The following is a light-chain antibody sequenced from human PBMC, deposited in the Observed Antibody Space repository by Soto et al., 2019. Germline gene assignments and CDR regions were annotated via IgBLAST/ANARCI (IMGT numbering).Light chain of an antibody. CDR3: QQYGTSPPLT. CDR1: QSVSSN. V-gene: IGKV3-20*01. Sequence: EILLTQSPATLYVSPVERATVSFRASQSVSSNLAWYQQKPGQAPRLLIYGASTRATGIPDRFSGSGSGTDFTLTISRLEPEDFAVYYCQQYGTSPPLTFGGGT. J-gene: IGKJ4*01. CDR2: GAS.